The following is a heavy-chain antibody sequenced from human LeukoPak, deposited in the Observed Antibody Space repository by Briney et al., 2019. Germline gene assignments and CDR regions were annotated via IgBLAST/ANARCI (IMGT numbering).Heavy chain of an antibody. D-gene: IGHD3-10*01. CDR3: ARLVRGVPPNWFDP. CDR1: GFTFSSYN. V-gene: IGHV3-21*01. J-gene: IGHJ5*02. CDR2: ISSSGIYI. Sequence: PGGSLRLSCAASGFTFSSYNMNWVRRAPGKGLEWVSFISSSGIYIYDADSVKGRFTISRDNAKNSLYLQMNSLRAEDMAVYYCARLVRGVPPNWFDPWGQGTLVTVSS.